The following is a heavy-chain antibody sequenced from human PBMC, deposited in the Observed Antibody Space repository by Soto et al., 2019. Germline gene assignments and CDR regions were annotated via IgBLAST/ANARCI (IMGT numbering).Heavy chain of an antibody. CDR3: VRVYGEIDY. CDR1: GYTFTNYD. J-gene: IGHJ4*02. D-gene: IGHD4-17*01. CDR2: MNPKSGNT. V-gene: IGHV1-8*01. Sequence: QVQRVQSGAEVKKPGASVKVSCKASGYTFTNYDINWVRQATGQGLEWMGWMNPKSGNTGYAQQFQGRVTMTRSTSISTAYMELSSLRSEDTAIYYCVRVYGEIDYWGQGTLVTVSS.